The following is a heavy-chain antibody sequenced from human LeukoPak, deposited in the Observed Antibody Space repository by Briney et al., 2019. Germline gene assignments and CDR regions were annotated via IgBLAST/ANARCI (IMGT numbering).Heavy chain of an antibody. Sequence: SETLSLTCAVYGGSFSGYYWSWIRQPPGKGLEWIGEINHSGTTNYNPSLKSRVTMSMDTSKNQLSLKLSSVTAADTAVYYCARDGLYNYGYSYFDYWGQGTLVTVSS. V-gene: IGHV4-34*01. CDR1: GGSFSGYY. D-gene: IGHD5-18*01. J-gene: IGHJ4*02. CDR3: ARDGLYNYGYSYFDY. CDR2: INHSGTT.